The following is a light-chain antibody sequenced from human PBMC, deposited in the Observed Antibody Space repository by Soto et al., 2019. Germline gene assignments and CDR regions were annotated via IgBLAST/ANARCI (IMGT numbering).Light chain of an antibody. Sequence: EIVMTQSPATLSVSPGERATLSCRASQSVSNNLAWYRQKPGQAPRPLIYGASTRATGIPARFSGSGSGTEFTLPLSNLPYDNFSVYYGQQYNNWTRTFGHGTKVEIK. CDR3: QQYNNWTRT. CDR1: QSVSNN. J-gene: IGKJ1*01. CDR2: GAS. V-gene: IGKV3-15*01.